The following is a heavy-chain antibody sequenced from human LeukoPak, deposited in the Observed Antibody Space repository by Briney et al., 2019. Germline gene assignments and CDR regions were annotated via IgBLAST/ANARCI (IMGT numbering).Heavy chain of an antibody. V-gene: IGHV4-39*01. Sequence: SETLSLTCTVSGGSISSSSYYWGWIRKPPGKGLEWIGSIYYSGSTYYNPSLKSRVTISVDTSKNQFSLKLSSVTATDTARYYCASRRGYSTSSWGQGTLVTVSS. CDR1: GGSISSSSYY. J-gene: IGHJ4*02. D-gene: IGHD6-13*01. CDR2: IYYSGST. CDR3: ASRRGYSTSS.